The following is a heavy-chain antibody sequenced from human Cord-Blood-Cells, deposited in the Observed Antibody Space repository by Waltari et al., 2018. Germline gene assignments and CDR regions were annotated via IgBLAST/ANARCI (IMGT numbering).Heavy chain of an antibody. CDR3: ARDRRFRWAARLDY. CDR1: GFTFSSYG. D-gene: IGHD6-6*01. V-gene: IGHV3-33*01. Sequence: QVQLVESGGGVVQPGRSLRLSCAASGFTFSSYGMHWFRQAPGKGLEWVAVIWYDGSNKYYADSVKGRFTISRDNSKNTLYLQMNSLRAEDTAVYYCARDRRFRWAARLDYWSQGTLVTVSS. CDR2: IWYDGSNK. J-gene: IGHJ4*02.